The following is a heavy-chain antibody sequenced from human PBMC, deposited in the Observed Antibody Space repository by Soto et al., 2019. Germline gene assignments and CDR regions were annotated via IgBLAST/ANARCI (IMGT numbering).Heavy chain of an antibody. V-gene: IGHV6-1*01. D-gene: IGHD1-1*01. CDR3: ARDLTGVQLERLAYYGMDV. CDR2: TYYRSKWYN. CDR1: GDSVSSNSAA. J-gene: IGHJ6*02. Sequence: SQTLSLTCAISGDSVSSNSAAWNWIRQSPSRGLEWLGRTYYRSKWYNDYAVSVKSRITINPDTSKNQFSLQLNSVTPEDTAVYYCARDLTGVQLERLAYYGMDVWGQGNTVTVSS.